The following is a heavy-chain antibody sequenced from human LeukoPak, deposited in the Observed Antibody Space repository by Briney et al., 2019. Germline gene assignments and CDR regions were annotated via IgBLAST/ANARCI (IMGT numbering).Heavy chain of an antibody. J-gene: IGHJ4*02. Sequence: GGSLRLSCAASGFTFSSYWMHWVRQAPGKGLVWVSRINSDGSSTSYADSVKGRFTISRDNAKSTLYLQMNSLRAEETAVYYCARDLRMGYYGSGSCFDYWGQGTLVTVSS. D-gene: IGHD3-10*01. CDR2: INSDGSST. CDR1: GFTFSSYW. V-gene: IGHV3-74*01. CDR3: ARDLRMGYYGSGSCFDY.